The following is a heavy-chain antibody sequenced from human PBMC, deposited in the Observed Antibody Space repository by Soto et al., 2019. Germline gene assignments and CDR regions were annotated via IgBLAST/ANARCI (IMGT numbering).Heavy chain of an antibody. Sequence: KVSCKASGGTFSSYAISWVRQAPGQGLEWMGGIIPIFGTANYAQKFQGRVTITADKSTSTAYMELSSLRYKDTSVYYYAIVKDSTGYYSLWGWFDPGGQGTLVTVSS. J-gene: IGHJ5*02. CDR2: IIPIFGTA. CDR1: GGTFSSYA. D-gene: IGHD3-22*01. CDR3: AIVKDSTGYYSLWGWFDP. V-gene: IGHV1-69*06.